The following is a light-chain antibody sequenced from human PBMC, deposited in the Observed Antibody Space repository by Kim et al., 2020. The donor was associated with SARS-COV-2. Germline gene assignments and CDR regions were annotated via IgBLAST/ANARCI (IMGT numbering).Light chain of an antibody. CDR1: NIGSKN. V-gene: IGLV3-9*01. Sequence: VAPGPTARITGGGNNIGSKNVHWYQQKPGQAPVLVIYRDSNRPSGIPERFSGSNSGNTATLTISRAQAGDEADYYCQVWDSSTSWVFGGGTQLTVL. J-gene: IGLJ3*02. CDR2: RDS. CDR3: QVWDSSTSWV.